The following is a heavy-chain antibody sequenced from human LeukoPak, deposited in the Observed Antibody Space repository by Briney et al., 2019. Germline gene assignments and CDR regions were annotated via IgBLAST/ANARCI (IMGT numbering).Heavy chain of an antibody. CDR1: GFTFGDYA. J-gene: IGHJ3*02. V-gene: IGHV4-34*01. D-gene: IGHD4-17*01. CDR3: ARDQYGDLSDAFDI. CDR2: INHSGST. Sequence: GSLRLSCTASGFTFGDYAMTWVRQPPGKGLEWIGEINHSGSTNYNPSLKSRVTTSVDTSKNQFSLKVSPFTPADRAVYYWARDQYGDLSDAFDIWGQGTMVTVSS.